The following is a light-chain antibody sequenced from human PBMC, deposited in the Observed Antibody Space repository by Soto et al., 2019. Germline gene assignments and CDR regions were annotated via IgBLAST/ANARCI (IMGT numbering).Light chain of an antibody. Sequence: QSALTQPASVSGSPGQSITISCTGTSSDVGGYNYVSWYQLHPGKAPKLIIYEVNNRPSGLSNRFSGSKSGNTASLTISGLLAADEGDYYCSSYTSDTSPYVFGTGTKVTVL. J-gene: IGLJ1*01. CDR1: SSDVGGYNY. V-gene: IGLV2-14*01. CDR3: SSYTSDTSPYV. CDR2: EVN.